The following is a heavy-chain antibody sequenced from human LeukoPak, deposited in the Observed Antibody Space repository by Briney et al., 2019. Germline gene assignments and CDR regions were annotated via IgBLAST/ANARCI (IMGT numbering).Heavy chain of an antibody. CDR3: ASSFSDDFWSGHF. CDR2: IKQDGSEK. Sequence: GGSLRLSCAASRITFTYWMSWVRQAPGKGLEWVANIKQDGSEKYYVDSVKGRFTNSRDNAKKSLFLQMNSLRAQDTAVYYCASSFSDDFWSGHFWGQGTLVTVSS. CDR1: RITFTYW. D-gene: IGHD3-3*01. V-gene: IGHV3-7*01. J-gene: IGHJ4*02.